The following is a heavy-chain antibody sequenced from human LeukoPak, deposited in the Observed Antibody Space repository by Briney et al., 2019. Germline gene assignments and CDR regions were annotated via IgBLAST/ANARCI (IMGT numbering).Heavy chain of an antibody. V-gene: IGHV3-9*01. CDR2: VSWNSGDI. J-gene: IGHJ6*02. CDR3: ARARSYGSGTFMGV. Sequence: QAGGSLRLSCAASGFTFDDYATHWVRQAPGKGLEWLSSVSWNSGDIDYADSVKGRFTISRDNAKNSPYLQMSSLRGEDTAFYFCARARSYGSGTFMGVWGQGTTVTVSS. D-gene: IGHD3-10*01. CDR1: GFTFDDYA.